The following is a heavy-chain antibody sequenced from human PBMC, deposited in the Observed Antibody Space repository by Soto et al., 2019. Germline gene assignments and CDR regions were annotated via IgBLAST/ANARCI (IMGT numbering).Heavy chain of an antibody. J-gene: IGHJ6*02. CDR3: ARDIYCSGGSCYSDAYYYGMDV. CDR1: GFTFSSYG. V-gene: IGHV3-33*01. Sequence: GGSLRLSCAASGFTFSSYGMHWVRQAPGKGLEWVAVIWYDGSNKYYADSVKGRFTISRDNSKNTLYLQMNSLRAEDTAVYYCARDIYCSGGSCYSDAYYYGMDVWGQGTTVTVSS. CDR2: IWYDGSNK. D-gene: IGHD2-15*01.